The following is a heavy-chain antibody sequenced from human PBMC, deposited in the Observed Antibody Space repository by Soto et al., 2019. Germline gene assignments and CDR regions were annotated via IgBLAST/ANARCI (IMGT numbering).Heavy chain of an antibody. Sequence: EVQLVESGGGLVKPGGSLRLSCAASGFTFSSYSMNWVRQAPGKGLEWVSSISSSSSYIYYAGSVKCRFTISRDNAKNSLYLQMNSLRAEDTAVYYCARTSRRVYATVWDFDPWGQGTLVTVSS. D-gene: IGHD2-8*01. V-gene: IGHV3-21*01. J-gene: IGHJ5*02. CDR2: ISSSSSYI. CDR3: ARTSRRVYATVWDFDP. CDR1: GFTFSSYS.